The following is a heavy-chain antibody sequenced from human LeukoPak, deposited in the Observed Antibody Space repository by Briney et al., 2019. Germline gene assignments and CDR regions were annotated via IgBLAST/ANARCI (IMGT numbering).Heavy chain of an antibody. D-gene: IGHD3-10*01. CDR1: GYSISSGYY. V-gene: IGHV4-38-2*02. Sequence: PSETLSLTCTVSGYSISSGYYWDWIRQPPGKGLEWIGSIYHSGSTYYNPSLKSRVTISVDTSKNQFSLKLSSVTAADTAVYYCARARGGRITMMWGVDFDYWGQGTLVTVSS. J-gene: IGHJ4*02. CDR2: IYHSGST. CDR3: ARARGGRITMMWGVDFDY.